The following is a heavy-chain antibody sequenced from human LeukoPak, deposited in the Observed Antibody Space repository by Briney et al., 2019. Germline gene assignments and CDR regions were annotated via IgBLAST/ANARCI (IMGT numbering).Heavy chain of an antibody. D-gene: IGHD4-17*01. CDR1: GGSISSSSYY. CDR2: IYYSGST. J-gene: IGHJ4*02. CDR3: AREVYGDYDRDY. Sequence: SETLSLTCTVSGGSISSSSYYWGWIRQPPGKGLEWIGSIYYSGSTYYNPSLKSRVTISVDTSKNQFSLKLSSVTAADTAVYYCAREVYGDYDRDYWGQGTLVTASS. V-gene: IGHV4-39*07.